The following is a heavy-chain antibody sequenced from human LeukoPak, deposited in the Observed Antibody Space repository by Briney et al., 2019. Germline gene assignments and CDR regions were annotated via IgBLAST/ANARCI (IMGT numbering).Heavy chain of an antibody. Sequence: SETLSLTCTVSGGSISSYYWSWIRQPPGKGLEWIGYIYYSGSTNYNPSLKSRVTISVDTSKNQFSLKLSSVTAADTAVYYCARGGSTSYGMDVWGQGPTVTVSS. CDR3: ARGGSTSYGMDV. CDR2: IYYSGST. V-gene: IGHV4-59*01. J-gene: IGHJ6*02. CDR1: GGSISSYY. D-gene: IGHD2-2*01.